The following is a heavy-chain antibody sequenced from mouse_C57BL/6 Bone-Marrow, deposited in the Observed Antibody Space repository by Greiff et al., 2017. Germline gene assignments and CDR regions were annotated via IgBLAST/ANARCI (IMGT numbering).Heavy chain of an antibody. V-gene: IGHV1-50*01. CDR1: GYTFTSYW. J-gene: IGHJ3*01. Sequence: QVQLQQPGAELVKPGASVKLSCKASGYTFTSYWMQWVKQRPGQGLEWIGEFDPSDSYTNYNQKFKGKATLTVDTSSSTAYMQLSSLTSEDSAVYYCARDYGSSYDWFAYWGQGTLVTVSA. D-gene: IGHD1-1*01. CDR2: FDPSDSYT. CDR3: ARDYGSSYDWFAY.